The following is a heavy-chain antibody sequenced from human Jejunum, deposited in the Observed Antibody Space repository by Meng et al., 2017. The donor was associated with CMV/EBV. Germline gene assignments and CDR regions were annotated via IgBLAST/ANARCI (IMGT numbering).Heavy chain of an antibody. D-gene: IGHD3-16*01. CDR1: GYTFTGYY. J-gene: IGHJ4*02. CDR3: ARASRVLGGFDY. CDR2: INTSVGYT. V-gene: IGHV1-46*01. Sequence: QVQLVQSGAEVKKPGASVKVSCKASGYTFTGYYMHWVRQAPGQGLEWMGIINTSVGYTSHAQKFRGRVTMTRDTSTSTVHMEVSSLRSADTAVYYCARASRVLGGFDYWGQGTLVTVSS.